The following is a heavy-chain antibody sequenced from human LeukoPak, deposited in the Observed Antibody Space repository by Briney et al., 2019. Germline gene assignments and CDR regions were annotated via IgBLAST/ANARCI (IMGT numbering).Heavy chain of an antibody. J-gene: IGHJ6*03. Sequence: ASVKVSCKASGYTFTSYGISWVRQAPGQGLEWMGWISAYNDNTNYAQKLQGRVTMTTDTSTSTAYMELRSLRSDDTAVYYCARVTGWLRLYYYYYMDVWGKGTTVTISS. CDR1: GYTFTSYG. CDR3: ARVTGWLRLYYYYYMDV. CDR2: ISAYNDNT. D-gene: IGHD5-12*01. V-gene: IGHV1-18*01.